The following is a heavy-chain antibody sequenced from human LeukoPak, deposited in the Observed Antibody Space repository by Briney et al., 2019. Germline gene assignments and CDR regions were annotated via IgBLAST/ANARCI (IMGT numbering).Heavy chain of an antibody. J-gene: IGHJ4*02. D-gene: IGHD3-10*01. CDR3: ARVPMRFALWFGEEPSGFDY. V-gene: IGHV3-48*04. CDR2: ISSSSSTI. CDR1: GFTFSSYS. Sequence: GGSLRLSCAASGFTFSSYSMNWVRQAPGKGLEWVSYISSSSSTIYYADSVKGRFIISRDNAKNSLYLQMNSLRAEDTAVYYCARVPMRFALWFGEEPSGFDYWGQGTLVTVSS.